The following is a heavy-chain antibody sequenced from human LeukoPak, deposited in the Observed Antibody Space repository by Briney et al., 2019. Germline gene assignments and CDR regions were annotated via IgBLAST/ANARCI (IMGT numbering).Heavy chain of an antibody. CDR3: ARDTAMVRGLDY. CDR2: ISSSGSTI. J-gene: IGHJ4*02. Sequence: LSLTCAVYGGSFSGYYWSWIRQAPGKGLEWVSYISSSGSTIYYADSVKGRFTISRDNAKNSLYLQMNSLRAEGTAVYYCARDTAMVRGLDYWGQGTLVTVSS. CDR1: GGSFSGYY. D-gene: IGHD3-10*01. V-gene: IGHV3-11*01.